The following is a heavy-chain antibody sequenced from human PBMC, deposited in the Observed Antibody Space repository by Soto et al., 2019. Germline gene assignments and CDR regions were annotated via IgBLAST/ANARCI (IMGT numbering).Heavy chain of an antibody. CDR1: GFTFSSYA. CDR2: IASSSTTK. D-gene: IGHD2-2*01. CDR3: ARYYCSSTSCYVNWFDP. J-gene: IGHJ5*02. V-gene: IGHV3-48*01. Sequence: GGSLRLSCAVSGFTFSSYAMHWVRQAPGKGLEWVSVIASSSTTKYYADSVKGRFTISRDNAKNSLYPQMNSLRAEDTAVYYCARYYCSSTSCYVNWFDPWGQGTLVTVSS.